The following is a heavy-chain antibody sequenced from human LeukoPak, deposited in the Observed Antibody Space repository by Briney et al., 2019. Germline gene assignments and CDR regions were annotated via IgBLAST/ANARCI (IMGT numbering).Heavy chain of an antibody. V-gene: IGHV3-21*01. J-gene: IGHJ4*02. Sequence: SCKASGGTFSSYSMNWVRQAPGKGLEWVSSISSSSSYIYYADSVKGRFTISRDNAKNSLYLQMNSLRAEDTAVYYCANSPKALGYCSSTSCYGWGQGTLVTVSS. D-gene: IGHD2-2*01. CDR1: GGTFSSYS. CDR2: ISSSSSYI. CDR3: ANSPKALGYCSSTSCYG.